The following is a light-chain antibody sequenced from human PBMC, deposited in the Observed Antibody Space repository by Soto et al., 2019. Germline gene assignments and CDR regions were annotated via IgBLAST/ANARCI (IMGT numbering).Light chain of an antibody. CDR2: EVT. CDR1: SSDVGGYNY. CDR3: SLYVGTNNPG. Sequence: QSALTQPPSASGSPGQSVTISCTGTSSDVGGYNYVSWYQQHPGKAPKLIIYEVTKRPSGVPDRFSGSKSGNTASLTVSGLQAEDEADYYCSLYVGTNNPGFGGGTKLTVL. J-gene: IGLJ2*01. V-gene: IGLV2-8*01.